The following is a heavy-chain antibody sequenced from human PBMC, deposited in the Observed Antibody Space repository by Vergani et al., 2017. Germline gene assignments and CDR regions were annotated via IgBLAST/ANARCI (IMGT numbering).Heavy chain of an antibody. V-gene: IGHV3-30-3*01. CDR3: ARKGCSSTSCSYFDY. CDR2: ISYDGSNK. Sequence: VQLVESGGGLVQPGRSLRLSCAASGFTFSSYAMHWVRQAPGKGLEWVAVISYDGSNKYYADSVKGRFTISRDNSKNTLYLQMNSLRAEDTAVYYCARKGCSSTSCSYFDYWGQGTLVTVSS. J-gene: IGHJ4*02. D-gene: IGHD2-2*01. CDR1: GFTFSSYA.